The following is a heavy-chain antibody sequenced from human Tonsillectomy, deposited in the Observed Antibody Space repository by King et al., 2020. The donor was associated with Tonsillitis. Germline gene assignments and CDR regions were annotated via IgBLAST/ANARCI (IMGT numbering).Heavy chain of an antibody. CDR3: ARVYDILTGSNNWFDP. D-gene: IGHD3-9*01. CDR2: IYDSGTT. CDR1: GDSISNYF. Sequence: VQLQESGPGLVKPSETLSLTCTVSGDSISNYFWSWIRQPPGKGLEWIGYIYDSGTTNYNPSLKSRVTISVDTSKNQFSLKVSSVTAADTAVYYCARVYDILTGSNNWFDPWGQGTLVTVSS. V-gene: IGHV4-59*01. J-gene: IGHJ5*02.